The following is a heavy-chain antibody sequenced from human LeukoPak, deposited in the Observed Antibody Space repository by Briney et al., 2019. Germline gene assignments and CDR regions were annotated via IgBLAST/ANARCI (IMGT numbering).Heavy chain of an antibody. V-gene: IGHV3-48*03. CDR1: GFTFSSYE. D-gene: IGHD4-17*01. J-gene: IGHJ4*02. CDR3: AGDAGYGDHFDY. Sequence: GGSLRLSCAASGFTFSSYEMNWVRQAPGKGLEWVSYVSSSGSTIYYADSVKGRFTISRDNAKNSLYLQMNSLRAEDTAVYYCAGDAGYGDHFDYWGQGTLVTVSS. CDR2: VSSSGSTI.